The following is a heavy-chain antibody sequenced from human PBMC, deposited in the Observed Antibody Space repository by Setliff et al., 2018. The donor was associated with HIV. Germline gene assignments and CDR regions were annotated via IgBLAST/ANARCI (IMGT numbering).Heavy chain of an antibody. CDR2: IYYSGST. V-gene: IGHV4-59*01. CDR3: ARVHSGSYYVRRDDAFDI. CDR1: GGSFSGYY. D-gene: IGHD1-26*01. J-gene: IGHJ3*02. Sequence: SETLSLTCAVYGGSFSGYYWSWIRQPPGKGLEWIGYIYYSGSTNYNPSLKSRVTISVDTFKNQFSLKLSSVTAADTAVYYCARVHSGSYYVRRDDAFDIWGQGTKVTVSS.